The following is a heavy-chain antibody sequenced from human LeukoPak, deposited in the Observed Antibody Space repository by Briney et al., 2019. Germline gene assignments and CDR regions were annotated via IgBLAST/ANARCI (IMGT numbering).Heavy chain of an antibody. V-gene: IGHV4-39*07. CDR2: IYYSGST. Sequence: SETLSLTCTVSGGSISSSSYYWGWIRQPPGKGLEWIGSIYYSGSTYYNPSLKSRVTISVDTSKNQFSLKLSSVTAADTAVYYCARVGARTNDYWGQGTLVTVSS. D-gene: IGHD1-14*01. CDR1: GGSISSSSYY. J-gene: IGHJ4*02. CDR3: ARVGARTNDY.